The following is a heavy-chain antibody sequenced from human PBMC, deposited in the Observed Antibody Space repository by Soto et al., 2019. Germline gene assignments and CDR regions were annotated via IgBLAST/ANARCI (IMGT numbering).Heavy chain of an antibody. CDR2: IIPIFGTA. J-gene: IGHJ6*02. CDR1: GGTFSSYA. D-gene: IGHD3-3*01. Sequence: QVQLVQSGAEVKKPGSSVKVSCKASGGTFSSYAISWVRQAPGQGLEWMGGIIPIFGTANYAQKFQGRVTITADKSTSTAYMELSSLISEDTAVYYCATGGGRFLEWLSSTYYYYGMDVWGQGTTVTVSS. V-gene: IGHV1-69*06. CDR3: ATGGGRFLEWLSSTYYYYGMDV.